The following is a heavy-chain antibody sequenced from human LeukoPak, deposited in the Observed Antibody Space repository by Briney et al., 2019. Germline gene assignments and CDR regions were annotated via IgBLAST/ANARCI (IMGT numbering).Heavy chain of an antibody. CDR3: AREGGSYYYYMDV. CDR2: ISSNGGST. V-gene: IGHV3-64*01. J-gene: IGHJ6*03. CDR1: GFTFSSYS. D-gene: IGHD3-10*01. Sequence: GGSLRLSCAASGFTFSSYSMNWVRQAPGKGLEYVSGISSNGGSTYHANSVKGRFTISRDNAKNSLYLQMNSLRAEDTGVYYCAREGGSYYYYMDVWGKGTTVTISS.